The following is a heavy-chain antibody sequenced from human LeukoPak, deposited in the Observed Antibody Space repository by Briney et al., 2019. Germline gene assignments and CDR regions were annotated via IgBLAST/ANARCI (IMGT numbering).Heavy chain of an antibody. CDR3: ASGPRNYYYSGSYHY. J-gene: IGHJ4*02. Sequence: PSETLSLTCTASGGSISSYYWSWIRQPPGKGLEWIGYIYYGGNTNYNPSLWSRVTISMDTSKNQFSLKVNSVTAADTAVYFCASGPRNYYYSGSYHYWGQGTLVTVSS. CDR1: GGSISSYY. CDR2: IYYGGNT. V-gene: IGHV4-59*01. D-gene: IGHD3-10*01.